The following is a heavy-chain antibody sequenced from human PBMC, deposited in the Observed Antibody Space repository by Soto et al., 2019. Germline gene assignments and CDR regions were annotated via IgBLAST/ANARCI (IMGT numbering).Heavy chain of an antibody. Sequence: SGPTLVNPTQTLTLTCTCSGFALSTRGVGVGWIRQPPGKALEWLALIYWDDEMRYSPSLKSRLTITKYTSRNQLFLTMTNMAPVDTATYYCARQRDNPYYFNSWGQGTLVTVSS. D-gene: IGHD1-20*01. CDR1: GFALSTRGVG. V-gene: IGHV2-5*02. J-gene: IGHJ4*02. CDR3: ARQRDNPYYFNS. CDR2: IYWDDEM.